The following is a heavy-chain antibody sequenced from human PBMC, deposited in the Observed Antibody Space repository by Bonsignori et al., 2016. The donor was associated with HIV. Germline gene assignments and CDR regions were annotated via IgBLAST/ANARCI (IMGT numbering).Heavy chain of an antibody. Sequence: GGSLRLSCAASGFTFDDYAMHWVRQAPGKGLEWVSGISWNSGSIGYADSVKGRFTISRDNAKNSLYLQMNSLRAEDTALYYCAKTKGYYDSSGYSTEYFQHWGQGTLVTVSS. J-gene: IGHJ1*01. CDR1: GFTFDDYA. V-gene: IGHV3-9*01. D-gene: IGHD3-22*01. CDR2: ISWNSGSI. CDR3: AKTKGYYDSSGYSTEYFQH.